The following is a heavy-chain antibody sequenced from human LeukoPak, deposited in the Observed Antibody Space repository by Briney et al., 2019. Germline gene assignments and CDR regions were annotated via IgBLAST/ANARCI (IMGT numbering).Heavy chain of an antibody. J-gene: IGHJ4*02. CDR2: ISSIGTI. D-gene: IGHD3-10*01. CDR1: GFTFSSYE. CDR3: ARLSDYGSGSGELSDFDY. V-gene: IGHV3-48*03. Sequence: GGSLRLSCAASGFTFSSYEMNWVRQAPGKGLEWVSYISSIGTIYYADSVKGRFTISRDNAKNSLYLQMNSLRAEDTAVYYCARLSDYGSGSGELSDFDYWGQGTLVTVSS.